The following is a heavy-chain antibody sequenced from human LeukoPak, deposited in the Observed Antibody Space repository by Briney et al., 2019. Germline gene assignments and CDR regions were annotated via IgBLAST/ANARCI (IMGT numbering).Heavy chain of an antibody. Sequence: GGSLRLSCAGSGFTFSSYYMTWVRQPPGKGLEWVANIKPDGSEKYYMDSVKGRFTISRDNAKNSLYLQINSLRADDTAVYYCASGGYNWNRLDYWGRGTLVAVSS. CDR2: IKPDGSEK. J-gene: IGHJ4*02. CDR3: ASGGYNWNRLDY. D-gene: IGHD1-20*01. CDR1: GFTFSSYY. V-gene: IGHV3-7*01.